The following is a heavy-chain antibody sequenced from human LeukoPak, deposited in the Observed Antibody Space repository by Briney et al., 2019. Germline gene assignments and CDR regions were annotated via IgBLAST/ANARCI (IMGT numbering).Heavy chain of an antibody. D-gene: IGHD3-10*02. Sequence: SVKVSCKASGGTFSTYAISWVRQAPGQGLEWMGRIIPILGIANYAQKFQGRVTITADKSTSTAYMELSSLRSEDTAVYYCARDLKGVRYGMDVWGQGTTVTVSS. CDR3: ARDLKGVRYGMDV. CDR2: IIPILGIA. V-gene: IGHV1-69*04. CDR1: GGTFSTYA. J-gene: IGHJ6*02.